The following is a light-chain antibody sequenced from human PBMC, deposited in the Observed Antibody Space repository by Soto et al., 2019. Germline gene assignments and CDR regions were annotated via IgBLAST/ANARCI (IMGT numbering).Light chain of an antibody. V-gene: IGLV1-44*01. J-gene: IGLJ2*01. CDR1: SSNIGSNT. CDR2: SNN. CDR3: AAWYDSLKGV. Sequence: QSVLTQPPSASGTPGPRVTISCSGSSSNIGSNTVNWYQLLPGTAPKLLIYSNNQRPSGVPDRFSGSKSGTSASLAISGRQSEDEADYYCAAWYDSLKGVFGGGTKGTVL.